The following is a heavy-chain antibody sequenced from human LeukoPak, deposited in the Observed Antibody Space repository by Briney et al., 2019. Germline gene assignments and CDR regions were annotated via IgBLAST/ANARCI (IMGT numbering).Heavy chain of an antibody. V-gene: IGHV3-11*01. CDR2: ISSSGSTI. Sequence: GGSLRLSCAASGFTFSDYYMSWIRQAPGKGLEWVSYISSSGSTIYYADSVKGRFTISRDNAKNSLYLQMNSLRAEDTAEYYCASYSGSYYTYWFDPWGQGTLVTVSS. J-gene: IGHJ5*02. D-gene: IGHD1-26*01. CDR1: GFTFSDYY. CDR3: ASYSGSYYTYWFDP.